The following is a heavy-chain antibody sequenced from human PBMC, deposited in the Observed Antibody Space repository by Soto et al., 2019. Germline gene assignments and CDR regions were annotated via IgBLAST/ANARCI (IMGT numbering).Heavy chain of an antibody. V-gene: IGHV1-69*13. D-gene: IGHD5-12*01. Sequence: SVKVSCKASGGTFSSYAISWVRQAPGQGLEWMGGIIPIFGTANYAQKFQGRVTITADESTSTAYMELSSLRSEDTAVYYCAKADIVATITHYGMDVWGQGTTVTVSS. CDR1: GGTFSSYA. J-gene: IGHJ6*02. CDR3: AKADIVATITHYGMDV. CDR2: IIPIFGTA.